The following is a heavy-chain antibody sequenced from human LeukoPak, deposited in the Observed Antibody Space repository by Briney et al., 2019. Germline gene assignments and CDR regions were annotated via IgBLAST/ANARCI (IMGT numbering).Heavy chain of an antibody. CDR1: GLSFSRYW. V-gene: IGHV3-7*01. D-gene: IGHD3-3*01. CDR3: VNLLEEGV. CDR2: IKQDGSEI. J-gene: IGHJ4*02. Sequence: PGGSLRLSCAASGLSFSRYWMDWVRQAPGKGLEWVASIKQDGSEIFYVGSVKGRFTISRDNAKDSLFLQMKSLKVEDTAVYYCVNLLEEGVWGRGTLVTVSS.